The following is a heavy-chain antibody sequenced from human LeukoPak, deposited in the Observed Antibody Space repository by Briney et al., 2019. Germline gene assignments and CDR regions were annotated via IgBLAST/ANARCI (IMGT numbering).Heavy chain of an antibody. CDR3: ARLMIVVALPGYGMDV. V-gene: IGHV3-21*01. D-gene: IGHD3-22*01. CDR1: GFAFSSYS. Sequence: GGSLRLSCAASGFAFSSYSMNWVRQAPGKGLEWVSSISSSSSYIYYADSVKGRFTISRDNAKNSLYLQMNSLRAEDTAVYYCARLMIVVALPGYGMDVWGQGTTVTVSS. CDR2: ISSSSSYI. J-gene: IGHJ6*02.